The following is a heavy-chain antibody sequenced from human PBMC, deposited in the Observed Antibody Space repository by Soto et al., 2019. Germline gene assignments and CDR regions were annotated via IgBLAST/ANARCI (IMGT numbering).Heavy chain of an antibody. V-gene: IGHV1-46*01. CDR2: INPSGGST. J-gene: IGHJ4*02. Sequence: ASVKVSCKASGYTFTSYYMHWLRQAPGQGLEWMGIINPSGGSTSYAQKFQGRVTMTRDTSTSTVYMELSSLRSEDMAVYYCARDLGARYFDYWGQGTLVTVSS. CDR3: ARDLGARYFDY. CDR1: GYTFTSYY. D-gene: IGHD3-16*01.